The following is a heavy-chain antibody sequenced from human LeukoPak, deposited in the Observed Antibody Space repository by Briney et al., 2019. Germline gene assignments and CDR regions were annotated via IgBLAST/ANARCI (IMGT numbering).Heavy chain of an antibody. CDR1: GFTFSGYA. CDR2: IGGGGTTT. Sequence: PGGSLRLSCAASGFTFSGYAMFWVRQAPGKGLEWVSAIGGGGTTTYYADSVRGRFTISRENSKNTLYVQMNSLRAEDTAVYYCAKSLQGGARAFGSWGQGTLVTVSS. CDR3: AKSLQGGARAFGS. V-gene: IGHV3-23*01. J-gene: IGHJ4*02. D-gene: IGHD1-26*01.